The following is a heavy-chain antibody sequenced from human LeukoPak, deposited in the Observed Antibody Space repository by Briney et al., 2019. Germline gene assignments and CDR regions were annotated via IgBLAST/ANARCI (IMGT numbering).Heavy chain of an antibody. Sequence: ASVKVSCKASGYTFTSYATNWVRQAPGQGLEWMGWINTNTGNPTYAQGFTGRFVFSLDTSVSTAYLQISSLKAEDTAVYYCAIIKSGSYYDAFDIWGQGTMVTVSS. V-gene: IGHV7-4-1*02. CDR2: INTNTGNP. J-gene: IGHJ3*02. CDR3: AIIKSGSYYDAFDI. D-gene: IGHD1-26*01. CDR1: GYTFTSYA.